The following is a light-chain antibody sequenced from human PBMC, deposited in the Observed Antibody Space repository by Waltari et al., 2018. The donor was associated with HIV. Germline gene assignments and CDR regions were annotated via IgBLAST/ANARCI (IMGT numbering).Light chain of an antibody. Sequence: EIVLTQSPGTLSLSPGERATLSCRASQSVSSSYLAWYQQKPGQAPRLLIYDASSRATGIPDRFSGSGSGTDFTLTISRLEPEDFVVYYCQQYGSSPRTFGQGTKLEIK. CDR2: DAS. CDR1: QSVSSSY. CDR3: QQYGSSPRT. V-gene: IGKV3-20*01. J-gene: IGKJ2*01.